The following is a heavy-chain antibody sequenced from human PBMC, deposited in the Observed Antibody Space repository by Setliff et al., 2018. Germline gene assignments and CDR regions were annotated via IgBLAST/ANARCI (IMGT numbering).Heavy chain of an antibody. Sequence: ETLSLTCAVYGGSFSTYYWIWIRQPPGKGLEWVARVRSNSVGGTTECGAPVKGRFTISRDDSKDTVYLQMNDLKTEDTGVYYCTGRTYGHQLGDYWGQGTLVTVSS. J-gene: IGHJ4*02. D-gene: IGHD3-10*01. V-gene: IGHV3-15*01. CDR1: GGSFSTYY. CDR3: TGRTYGHQLGDY. CDR2: VRSNSVGGTT.